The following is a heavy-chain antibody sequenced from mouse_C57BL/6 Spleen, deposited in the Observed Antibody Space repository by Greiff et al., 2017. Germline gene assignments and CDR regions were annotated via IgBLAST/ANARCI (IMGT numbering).Heavy chain of an antibody. CDR3: ARGGRVYFDY. J-gene: IGHJ2*01. CDR1: GYSITSGYY. V-gene: IGHV3-6*01. Sequence: EVQLVESGPGLVKPSQSLSLTCSVTGYSITSGYYWNWIRQFPGNKLEWMGYISYDGSNNYNPSLKNRISITRDTSKNQFFLKLNSVTTEDTATYYCARGGRVYFDYWGQGTTLTVSS. CDR2: ISYDGSN. D-gene: IGHD3-3*01.